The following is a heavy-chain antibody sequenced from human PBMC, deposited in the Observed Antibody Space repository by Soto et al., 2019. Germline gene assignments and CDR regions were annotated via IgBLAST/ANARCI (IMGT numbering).Heavy chain of an antibody. J-gene: IGHJ6*02. CDR2: MNPNSGNT. CDR3: ARVIAARPGYYYYGMDV. V-gene: IGHV1-8*01. Sequence: ASVKVSCKASGYTFTSYDINWVRQATGQGLEWMGWMNPNSGNTGYAQKFQGRVTVTRNTSISTAYMELSSLRSEDTAVYYCARVIAARPGYYYYGMDVWGQGTTVTVSS. CDR1: GYTFTSYD. D-gene: IGHD6-6*01.